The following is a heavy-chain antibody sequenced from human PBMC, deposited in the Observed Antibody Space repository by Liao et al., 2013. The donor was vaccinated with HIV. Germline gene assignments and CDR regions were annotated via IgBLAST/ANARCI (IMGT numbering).Heavy chain of an antibody. CDR1: GASMNNYY. CDR2: VFFSGST. D-gene: IGHD1-14*01. CDR3: ASDSTGLYYFDN. V-gene: IGHV4-59*01. J-gene: IGHJ4*02. Sequence: QVQLQESGPGLVKPSETLSLTCTVSGASMNNYYWTWIRQPPGKAPEWIGYVFFSGSTRYNASLKSRVTMSIDTSEKQFSLRLRSVTAADTATYYCASDSTGLYYFDNWGRGALVTVSS.